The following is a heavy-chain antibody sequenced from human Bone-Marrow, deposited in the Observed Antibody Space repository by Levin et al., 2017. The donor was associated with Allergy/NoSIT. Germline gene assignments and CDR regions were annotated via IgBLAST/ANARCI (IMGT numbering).Heavy chain of an antibody. Sequence: GASVKVSCRISGYTFPNFAIHWVRQAPGQSLEWVGWINAGNGKTKYSQTFQGRVTISRDTSASTAYMELSGLRSADTAVYYCATAVVETVTTEPEDWGQGTLVTVSS. D-gene: IGHD4-17*01. CDR1: GYTFPNFA. J-gene: IGHJ4*02. CDR3: ATAVVETVTTEPED. CDR2: INAGNGKT. V-gene: IGHV1-3*01.